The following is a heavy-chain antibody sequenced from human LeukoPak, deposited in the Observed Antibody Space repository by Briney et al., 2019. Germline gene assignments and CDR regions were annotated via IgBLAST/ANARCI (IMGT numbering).Heavy chain of an antibody. CDR3: AREGYDILTGYHFDY. Sequence: GGSLRLSCAASGFTFSSYSMNWVRQAPGKGLEWVSYISSSSSTIYYADSVKGRFTISRDNAKNSLYLQMNSLRAEDTAVYYCAREGYDILTGYHFDYWGQGTLVTVSS. CDR1: GFTFSSYS. CDR2: ISSSSSTI. V-gene: IGHV3-48*04. J-gene: IGHJ4*02. D-gene: IGHD3-9*01.